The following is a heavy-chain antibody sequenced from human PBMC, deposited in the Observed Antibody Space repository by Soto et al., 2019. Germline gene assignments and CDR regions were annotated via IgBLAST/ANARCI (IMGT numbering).Heavy chain of an antibody. CDR1: GFTFSSYE. J-gene: IGHJ4*02. CDR2: ISSSGSTI. Sequence: EVQLVESGGGVVQPGGSLRLSCAASGFTFSSYEMNWVRQAPGKGLEWVSYISSSGSTIYYADSVKGRFTISRDNAKNSLYMQMNSLRAEDTAVYYCARDSRVQTSSIQFDYWGQGTLATVSS. D-gene: IGHD1-1*01. V-gene: IGHV3-48*03. CDR3: ARDSRVQTSSIQFDY.